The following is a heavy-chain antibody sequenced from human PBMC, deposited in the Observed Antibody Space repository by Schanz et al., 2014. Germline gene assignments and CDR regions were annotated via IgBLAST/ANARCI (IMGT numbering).Heavy chain of an antibody. CDR1: GFTFSSYA. J-gene: IGHJ6*02. Sequence: EVQLLESGGGLVQPGGSLRLSCAASGFTFSSYAMSWVRQAPGKGLEWVSAISGSGGSTYYADSVKGRFTISRDNFKGALYLQMSSLRAEDTAVYYCLAPDYGMDVWGQGTTVTGSS. CDR2: ISGSGGST. V-gene: IGHV3-23*01. CDR3: LAPDYGMDV.